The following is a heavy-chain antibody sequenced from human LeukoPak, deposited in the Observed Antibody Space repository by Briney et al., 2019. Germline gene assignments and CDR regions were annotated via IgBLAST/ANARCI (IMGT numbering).Heavy chain of an antibody. D-gene: IGHD3-22*01. V-gene: IGHV3-21*01. Sequence: PGGSLRLSCAASGFTFSSYTMNWVRQAPGKGLEWVSSISASSSYIYYADSVKGRFTISRDNAKNSLYLQMNSLRAEDTAVYYCARGIYHYDSSGYSGGVYWGQGTLVTVSS. J-gene: IGHJ4*02. CDR3: ARGIYHYDSSGYSGGVY. CDR1: GFTFSSYT. CDR2: ISASSSYI.